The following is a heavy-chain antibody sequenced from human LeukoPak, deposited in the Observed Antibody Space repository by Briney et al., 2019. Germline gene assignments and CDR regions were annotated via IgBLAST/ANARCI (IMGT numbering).Heavy chain of an antibody. CDR1: GFTVSINS. Sequence: GGSLRLSCTVSGFTVSINSMSWVRQAPGKGLGWVSFIYSGGNTHYSDSVKGRFTISRDNSKNTLYLQMNSLRAEDTAVYYCARRAGEYSHPYDYWGQGTLVTASS. J-gene: IGHJ4*02. D-gene: IGHD4-17*01. V-gene: IGHV3-53*01. CDR2: IYSGGNT. CDR3: ARRAGEYSHPYDY.